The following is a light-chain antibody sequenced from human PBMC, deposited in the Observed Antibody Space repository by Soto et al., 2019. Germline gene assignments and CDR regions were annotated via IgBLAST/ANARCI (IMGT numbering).Light chain of an antibody. J-gene: IGKJ2*01. CDR3: QQYGSSPPTYT. Sequence: EIVLTQSPGTLSLSPGERATLSCRASQSVSSSYLAWYQQKPGQAPRLLIYGASSRATGIPDRFSGSGSGTDFTLTISRLEPEDVAVYYGQQYGSSPPTYTFGQGTKLEIK. CDR2: GAS. V-gene: IGKV3-20*01. CDR1: QSVSSSY.